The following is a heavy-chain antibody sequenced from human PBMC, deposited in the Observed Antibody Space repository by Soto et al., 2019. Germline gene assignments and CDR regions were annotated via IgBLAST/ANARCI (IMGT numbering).Heavy chain of an antibody. CDR2: ISSSSSTI. V-gene: IGHV3-48*01. Sequence: EVQLVESGGGLVQPGGSLRLPCAASGFTFSSYSMNWVRQAPGKGLEWVSYISSSSSTIYYADSVKGRFTISRDNAKNSLYLQMNSLRAEDTAVYYCASLGYRGYEHFDYWGQGTLVTVSS. J-gene: IGHJ4*02. D-gene: IGHD5-12*01. CDR1: GFTFSSYS. CDR3: ASLGYRGYEHFDY.